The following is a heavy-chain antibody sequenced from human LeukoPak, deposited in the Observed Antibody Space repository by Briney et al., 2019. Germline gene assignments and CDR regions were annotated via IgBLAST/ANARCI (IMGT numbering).Heavy chain of an antibody. CDR3: AKLGGQELHNYYVAV. V-gene: IGHV3-23*01. CDR2: IIDSGEST. J-gene: IGHJ6*03. Sequence: GGSLRLSCAASGFTFSSYAMSWVRQAPGKGLEWVSGIIDSGESTYYANFAKGRFTISRDNSNNTLYLQMNSLRAEDTAVYYCAKLGGQELHNYYVAVCGKGTAVAVSS. D-gene: IGHD3-16*01. CDR1: GFTFSSYA.